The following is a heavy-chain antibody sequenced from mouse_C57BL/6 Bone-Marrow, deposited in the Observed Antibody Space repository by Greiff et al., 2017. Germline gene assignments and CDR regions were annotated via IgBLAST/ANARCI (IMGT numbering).Heavy chain of an antibody. V-gene: IGHV5-6*02. CDR1: GFTFSSYG. CDR2: ISSGGSYT. J-gene: IGHJ2*01. CDR3: ARRAMVTTPYYFDY. Sequence: EVNLVESGGDLLKPGGSLKLSCAASGFTFSSYGLSWVRQTPDKRLEWVATISSGGSYTYYPDSVKGRFTITRDNAMNTLYLQLSSLKSEDTAMYYCARRAMVTTPYYFDYWGQGTTLTVSS. D-gene: IGHD2-2*01.